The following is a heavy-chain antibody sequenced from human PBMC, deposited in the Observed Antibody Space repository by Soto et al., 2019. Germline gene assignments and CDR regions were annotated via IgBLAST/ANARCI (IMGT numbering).Heavy chain of an antibody. CDR1: GYTFTDSA. Sequence: ASVKVSCKASGYTFTDSAIHWVRQAPGQSLELLGWIAPGNGNTKYSQKFQGRVTITRDTSATTAYMELSSLRSEDTSVYYCAKGSRMWTPDYWGQGTLVTVSS. D-gene: IGHD2-21*01. CDR2: IAPGNGNT. V-gene: IGHV1-3*01. CDR3: AKGSRMWTPDY. J-gene: IGHJ4*02.